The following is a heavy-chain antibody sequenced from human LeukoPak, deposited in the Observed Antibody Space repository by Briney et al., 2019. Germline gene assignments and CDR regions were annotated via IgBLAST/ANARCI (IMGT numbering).Heavy chain of an antibody. CDR2: INQSGST. V-gene: IGHV4-34*01. Sequence: PSETLSLTCGVWGGSFSGYYWICLREPPGKGREGIGEINQSGSTNYNPSLKRRVTISVDTSKNQFSLKLSSVTAADTAVYYCARLLNYDFWSGYYKYNWFDPWGQGTLVTVSS. D-gene: IGHD3-3*01. J-gene: IGHJ5*02. CDR1: GGSFSGYY. CDR3: ARLLNYDFWSGYYKYNWFDP.